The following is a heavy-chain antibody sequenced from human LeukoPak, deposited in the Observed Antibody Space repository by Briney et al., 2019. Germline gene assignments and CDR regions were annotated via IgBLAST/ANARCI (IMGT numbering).Heavy chain of an antibody. CDR1: RYTLTSYG. Sequence: ASVKDSRKASRYTLTSYGISSVRPAPGQGLEWMGCISAYNGNTNYAQKLQGRVTMTTDTSTSTAYMELRILRADDTAVYDCARDPRITIFGVVITDNWFDPWGQGTLVTVSS. D-gene: IGHD3-3*01. V-gene: IGHV1-18*01. J-gene: IGHJ5*02. CDR3: ARDPRITIFGVVITDNWFDP. CDR2: ISAYNGNT.